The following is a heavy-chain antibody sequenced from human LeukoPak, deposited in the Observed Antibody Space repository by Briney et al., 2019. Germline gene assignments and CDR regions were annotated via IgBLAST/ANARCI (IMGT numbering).Heavy chain of an antibody. V-gene: IGHV4-39*07. CDR3: ARDRSSISWFYY. CDR2: MDYSGST. CDR1: SGSISSSNYY. Sequence: SETLSLTCTVSSGSISSSNYYWGWIRQPPGKGLEWIGTMDYSGSTYYNPSLKSRVTISVDTSKNQFSLKLSSVTAADTAIYYCARDRSSISWFYYWGQGTLVTVSS. J-gene: IGHJ4*02. D-gene: IGHD2-2*01.